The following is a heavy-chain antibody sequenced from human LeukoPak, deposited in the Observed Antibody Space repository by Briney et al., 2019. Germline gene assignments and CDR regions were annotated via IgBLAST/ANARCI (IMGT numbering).Heavy chain of an antibody. D-gene: IGHD1-26*01. V-gene: IGHV1-69*04. CDR3: ARGPGELLLYY. J-gene: IGHJ4*02. CDR2: IIPILGIA. CDR1: GGTFSSYA. Sequence: ASVKVSCKASGGTFSSYAISWVRQAPGQGLEWMGRIIPILGIANYAQKFQGRVTITADKSTSTAYMELSSLRSEDTAVYYCARGPGELLLYYWGQGTLVTVSS.